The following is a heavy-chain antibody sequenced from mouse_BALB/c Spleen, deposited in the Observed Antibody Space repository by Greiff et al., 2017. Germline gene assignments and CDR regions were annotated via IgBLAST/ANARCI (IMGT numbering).Heavy chain of an antibody. V-gene: IGHV5-6-3*01. D-gene: IGHD3-2*02. CDR3: ARDQEAWFAY. J-gene: IGHJ3*01. CDR2: INSNGGST. Sequence: EVHLVESGGGLVQPGGSLKLSCAASGFTFSSYGMSWVRQTPDKRLELVATINSNGGSTYYPDSVKGRFTISRDNAKNTLYLQMSSLKSEDTAMYYCARDQEAWFAYWGQGTLVTVSA. CDR1: GFTFSSYG.